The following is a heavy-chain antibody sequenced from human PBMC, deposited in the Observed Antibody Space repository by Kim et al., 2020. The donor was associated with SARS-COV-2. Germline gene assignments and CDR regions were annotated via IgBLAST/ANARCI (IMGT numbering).Heavy chain of an antibody. V-gene: IGHV3-53*01. CDR3: ARESDRITIFGVGGMDV. D-gene: IGHD3-3*01. J-gene: IGHJ6*02. Sequence: GGSLRLSCAASGFTVSSNYMSWVRQAPGKGLEWVSVIYSGGSTYYADSVKGRFTISRDNSKNTLYLQMNSLRAEDTAVYYCARESDRITIFGVGGMDVWGQGTTVTVSS. CDR2: IYSGGST. CDR1: GFTVSSNY.